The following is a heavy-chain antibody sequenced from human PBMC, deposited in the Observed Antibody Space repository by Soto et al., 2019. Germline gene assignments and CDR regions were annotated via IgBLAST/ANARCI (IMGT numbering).Heavy chain of an antibody. J-gene: IGHJ4*02. D-gene: IGHD3-3*01. CDR1: GATFSSFA. V-gene: IGHV1-69*01. CDR3: ASPLKWSGYYIAFDY. Sequence: QVQLLQSGAEVKKPGSSVKVSCKASGATFSSFAFSWVRQAPGQGLEWMGVIIPIFDTISYAQKFQGRVTITADESTRTDYMELNRLTSDDTAVYYCASPLKWSGYYIAFDYWGQGTLVIVSS. CDR2: IIPIFDTI.